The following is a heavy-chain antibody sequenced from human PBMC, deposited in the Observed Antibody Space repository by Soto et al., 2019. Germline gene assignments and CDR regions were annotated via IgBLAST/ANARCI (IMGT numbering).Heavy chain of an antibody. Sequence: NPSETLSLTCTVSGGSISNYYWSWIRLPAGKGLEWIGRIYSSGSADYNPSLKSRVTMSVDTSKKQLTLKLSSVTAADTAVYFCAREDKWLATYYWGQGTLVTVSS. CDR3: AREDKWLATYY. J-gene: IGHJ4*02. D-gene: IGHD6-19*01. CDR2: IYSSGSA. V-gene: IGHV4-4*07. CDR1: GGSISNYY.